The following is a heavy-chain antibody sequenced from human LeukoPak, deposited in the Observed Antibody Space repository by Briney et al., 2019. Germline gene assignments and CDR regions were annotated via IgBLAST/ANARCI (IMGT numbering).Heavy chain of an antibody. V-gene: IGHV4-38-2*02. J-gene: IGHJ4*02. CDR1: GYSISSGYY. CDR3: ARDRRIWWHTFDY. Sequence: SETLSLTCTVSGYSISSGYYWGWIRQPPGKGLEWIGSIYHSGSTYYNPSLKSRIAISVDTSKNKFSLKLSSVTAADTAVYYCARDRRIWWHTFDYWGQGTLVTVSS. CDR2: IYHSGST. D-gene: IGHD2-15*01.